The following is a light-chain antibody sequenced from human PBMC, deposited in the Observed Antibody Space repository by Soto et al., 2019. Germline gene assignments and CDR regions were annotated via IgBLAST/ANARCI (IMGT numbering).Light chain of an antibody. V-gene: IGLV2-14*01. CDR3: SPYTGSSTLYV. CDR2: EVT. J-gene: IGLJ1*01. Sequence: QSALTQPASVSGSPGQSITISCTGTSSDVGTYNYVSWYQQHPGKAPKVMIYEVTYRPSGVSNRFSGSKSGNTASLTISGLQAEDEAEYYCSPYTGSSTLYVFGTGTKVTVL. CDR1: SSDVGTYNY.